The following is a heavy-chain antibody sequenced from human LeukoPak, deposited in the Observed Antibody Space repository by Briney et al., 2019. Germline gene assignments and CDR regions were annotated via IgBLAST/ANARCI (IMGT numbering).Heavy chain of an antibody. V-gene: IGHV4-39*01. Sequence: SETLSLTCTVSGGSISSSSYYWGWIRQPPGKGLEWIGNIHYSGRTYYNPSLKSRVTISVDTSKNQFSLKLSSVTATDTAVYYCARGVSMIVVVIHDWYFDLWGRGTLVTVSS. CDR1: GGSISSSSYY. J-gene: IGHJ2*01. CDR3: ARGVSMIVVVIHDWYFDL. CDR2: IHYSGRT. D-gene: IGHD3-22*01.